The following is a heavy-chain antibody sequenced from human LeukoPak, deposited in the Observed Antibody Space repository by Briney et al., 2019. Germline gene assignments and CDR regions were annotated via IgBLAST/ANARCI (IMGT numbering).Heavy chain of an antibody. D-gene: IGHD3-9*01. J-gene: IGHJ4*02. CDR3: ARAYSYDILTGYYLDY. Sequence: PGGSLRLSCAASGFTVSSNYMSWVRQAPGKGLEWVSVIYSGGSIYYADSVKGRFTISRHNSKNTLYLQMNSLRAEDTAVYYCARAYSYDILTGYYLDYWGQGTLVTVSS. CDR1: GFTVSSNY. CDR2: IYSGGSI. V-gene: IGHV3-53*04.